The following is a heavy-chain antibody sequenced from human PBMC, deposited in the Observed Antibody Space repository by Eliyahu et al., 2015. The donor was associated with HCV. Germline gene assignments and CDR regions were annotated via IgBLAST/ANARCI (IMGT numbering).Heavy chain of an antibody. J-gene: IGHJ6*02. Sequence: EVQLVESGGGLVKPGGSLRLSCAAPGFTFXSXSXNWVRQAPGKGLEWVSSISSSSSYIYYADSVKGRFTISRDNAKNSLYLQMNSLRAEDTAVYYCARDLWLQWELDYYYYYAMDVWGQGTTVTVSS. CDR3: ARDLWLQWELDYYYYYAMDV. V-gene: IGHV3-21*01. CDR1: GFTFXSXS. D-gene: IGHD1-26*01. CDR2: ISSSSSYI.